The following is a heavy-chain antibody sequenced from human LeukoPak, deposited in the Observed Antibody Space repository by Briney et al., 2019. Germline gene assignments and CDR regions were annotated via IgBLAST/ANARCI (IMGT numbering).Heavy chain of an antibody. CDR1: GGSVRSDNYY. Sequence: SSETLSLTCIVSGGSVRSDNYYWSWIRQPPGKGLEWIREINHSGSTNYNPSLKSRVTISVDTSKNQFSLKLSSVTAADTAVYYCARNGRRSWFDPWGQGTLVTVSS. D-gene: IGHD1-1*01. J-gene: IGHJ5*02. CDR3: ARNGRRSWFDP. V-gene: IGHV4-34*01. CDR2: INHSGST.